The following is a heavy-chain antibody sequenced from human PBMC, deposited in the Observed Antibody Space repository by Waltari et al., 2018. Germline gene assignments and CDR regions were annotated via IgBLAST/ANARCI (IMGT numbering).Heavy chain of an antibody. D-gene: IGHD3-3*01. J-gene: IGHJ2*01. CDR3: AKGPKDDFWSGYYYWYFDL. CDR1: GFTFSSYA. CDR2: FSGSGGST. Sequence: EVQLVESGGGLVQPGGSLRLSCAASGFTFSSYAMSWVRQAPGKGLEWVSAFSGSGGSTTYADSVKGRFTITRDNSKNTLYLQMNSLRAEDTAVYYCAKGPKDDFWSGYYYWYFDLWGRGTLVTVSS. V-gene: IGHV3-23*04.